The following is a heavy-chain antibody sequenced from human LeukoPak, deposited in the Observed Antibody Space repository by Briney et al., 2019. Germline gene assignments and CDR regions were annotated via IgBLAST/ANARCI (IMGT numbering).Heavy chain of an antibody. CDR2: IHYSGST. CDR1: GGSISSSSYC. V-gene: IGHV4-39*01. J-gene: IGHJ4*02. Sequence: PSETLSLTCTVSGGSISSSSYCWGWIRQPPGKGLEWIGSIHYSGSTYYNPSLKSRVTISVDTSKNQFSLKLSSVTAADTAVYYCAKILDTAMAYYFDYWGQGTLVTVSS. CDR3: AKILDTAMAYYFDY. D-gene: IGHD5-18*01.